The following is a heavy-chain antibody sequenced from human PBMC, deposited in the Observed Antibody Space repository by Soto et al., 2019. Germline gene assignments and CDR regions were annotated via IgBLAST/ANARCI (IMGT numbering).Heavy chain of an antibody. Sequence: EAQVVESGGGLVQPGGSLRLSCAASGFTFNNYWMHWVRQAPGKGLVWVSRINSDGSSTSYADSVKGRFTIFRDNANNMVHLQMNSLRAEDTAVYYCARGLRGEYGSDVRGQGTTVTVSS. CDR3: ARGLRGEYGSDV. V-gene: IGHV3-74*01. D-gene: IGHD3-10*01. CDR1: GFTFNNYW. CDR2: INSDGSST. J-gene: IGHJ6*02.